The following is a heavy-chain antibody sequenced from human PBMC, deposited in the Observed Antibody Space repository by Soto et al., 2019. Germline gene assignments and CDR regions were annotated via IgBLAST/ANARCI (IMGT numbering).Heavy chain of an antibody. V-gene: IGHV4-61*01. CDR2: IYTGVIT. CDR1: GASVSSGNHY. D-gene: IGHD6-19*01. Sequence: QVLMQESGPGLVKPSETLSLTCTVSGASVSSGNHYWSWIRQPPGKRLEWIGFIYTGVITNYSPSRKSRVSKSADTSRNQFSLKVSSVTAADTAVYYCARGWDANSWGQGALVTVSS. CDR3: ARGWDANS. J-gene: IGHJ4*02.